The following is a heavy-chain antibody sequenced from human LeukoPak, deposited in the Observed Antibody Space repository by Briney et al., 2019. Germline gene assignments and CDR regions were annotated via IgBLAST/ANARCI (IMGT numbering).Heavy chain of an antibody. CDR3: AREKSYPDY. CDR1: GGSISSGSYC. V-gene: IGHV4-39*07. J-gene: IGHJ4*02. CDR2: IYYSGST. Sequence: SETLSLTCTVSGGSISSGSYCWGWIRQPPGKGLEWIGSIYYSGSTYYNPSLKSRVTISVDTSKNQFSLKLSSVTAADTAVYHCAREKSYPDYWGQGTLVTVSS.